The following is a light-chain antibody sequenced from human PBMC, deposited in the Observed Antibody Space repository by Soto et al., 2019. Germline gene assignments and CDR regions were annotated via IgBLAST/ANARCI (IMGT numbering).Light chain of an antibody. CDR1: QDISNN. V-gene: IGKV1-33*01. CDR2: DAS. CDR3: QHYDTLPLPVYT. Sequence: DIPMTQSPCSLSASVGDRVTITCQASQDISNNLNWYQQKPGKAPKVLIYDASTLAAGVPSRFSGSGSGTDFALTISGLQPEDFATYYCQHYDTLPLPVYTFGQGTKLEI. J-gene: IGKJ2*01.